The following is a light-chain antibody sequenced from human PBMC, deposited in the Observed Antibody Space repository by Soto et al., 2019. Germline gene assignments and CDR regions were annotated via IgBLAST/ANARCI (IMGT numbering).Light chain of an antibody. CDR3: SSYTSSSTWV. V-gene: IGLV2-14*01. CDR1: SSDVGGYNY. CDR2: DVS. Sequence: QSALNPPASVSGSPGQSITISCTGASSDVGGYNYVSWYQQHPGKAPKLMIYDVSNRPSGVSNRFSGSKSGNTASLTISGLQAEDEADYYCSSYTSSSTWVFGTGTKVTVL. J-gene: IGLJ1*01.